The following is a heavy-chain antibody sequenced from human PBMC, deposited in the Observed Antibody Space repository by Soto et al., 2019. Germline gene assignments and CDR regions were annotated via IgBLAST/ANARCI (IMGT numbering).Heavy chain of an antibody. CDR3: ARDRSVVVVAAPTYYYYGMDV. J-gene: IGHJ6*02. V-gene: IGHV1-69*13. D-gene: IGHD2-15*01. CDR2: IIPIFGTA. Sequence: SVKVSCKASGGTFSSYAISWVRQAPGQGLEWMGGIIPIFGTANYAQKFQGRVTITADESTSTAYMELSSLRSEDTAVYYCARDRSVVVVAAPTYYYYGMDVWGQGTPVTVSS. CDR1: GGTFSSYA.